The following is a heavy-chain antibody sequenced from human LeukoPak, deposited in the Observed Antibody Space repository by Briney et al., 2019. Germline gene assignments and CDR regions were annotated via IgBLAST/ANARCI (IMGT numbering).Heavy chain of an antibody. CDR1: GFTFSSYW. Sequence: GGSLRLSCAASGFTFSSYWMRWLRQAPGKGLEWVANIKQDGREKFYVHCVKGGFTIHRDNAKNSLYLQMNSLRAEDTAVYYRARVRYSSSSDWFDLWGQETLVTVSS. CDR2: IKQDGREK. CDR3: ARVRYSSSSDWFDL. V-gene: IGHV3-7*01. J-gene: IGHJ5*02. D-gene: IGHD6-6*01.